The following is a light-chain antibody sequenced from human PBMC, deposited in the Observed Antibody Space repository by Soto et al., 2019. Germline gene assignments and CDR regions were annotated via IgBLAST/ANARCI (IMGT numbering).Light chain of an antibody. CDR3: VSYTSSTTYV. J-gene: IGLJ1*01. V-gene: IGLV2-14*03. CDR2: DVA. Sequence: QSALTQPASVSGSPGQSITISCTGTSSDVGGSNFVSWYQQHPGKPPKLIIYDVANRPSGVSSRFSGSKSGSTASLIISRLQTEDEADYYCVSYTSSTTYVFGTGTKVTV. CDR1: SSDVGGSNF.